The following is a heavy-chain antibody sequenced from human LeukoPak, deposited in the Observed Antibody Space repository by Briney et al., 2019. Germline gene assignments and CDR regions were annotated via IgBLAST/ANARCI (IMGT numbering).Heavy chain of an antibody. Sequence: GASVKVSCKASGYTFTGYYMHWVRQAPGRGLEWMGWINPNSGGTNYAQKFQGRVTMTRDTSISTAYMELSRLRSDDTAVYYCARESSGWYSWFDPWGQGTLVTVSS. V-gene: IGHV1-2*02. CDR1: GYTFTGYY. CDR2: INPNSGGT. D-gene: IGHD6-19*01. J-gene: IGHJ5*02. CDR3: ARESSGWYSWFDP.